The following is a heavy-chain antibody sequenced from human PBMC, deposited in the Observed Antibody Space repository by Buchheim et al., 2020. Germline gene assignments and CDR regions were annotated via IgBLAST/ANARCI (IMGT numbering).Heavy chain of an antibody. CDR1: GFTFSDYY. Sequence: QEQLVESGGGLVKPGGSLRLSCAASGFTFSDYYMTWLRQAPGKGLEWVSYISATAFHTHYSDSVKGSFTISRDNANSSSYLQMNSLRAEDTGVYFCATVKILTYGVDVWGQGTT. V-gene: IGHV3-11*01. J-gene: IGHJ6*02. CDR3: ATVKILTYGVDV. CDR2: ISATAFHT. D-gene: IGHD3-16*02.